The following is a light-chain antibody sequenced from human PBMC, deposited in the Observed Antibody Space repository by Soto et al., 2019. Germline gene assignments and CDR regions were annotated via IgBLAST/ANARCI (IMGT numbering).Light chain of an antibody. Sequence: EIVMTQSPATLSVSPGERATLSCRASQSVSSNLAWYQQKPGQAPRLLIYGASSLDSGVPSRFSGSGYGTEFTLTVSSLQPGDFATYSCQQYESYPYSFGQGTKLEIK. CDR3: QQYESYPYS. CDR1: QSVSSN. J-gene: IGKJ2*01. V-gene: IGKV3-15*01. CDR2: GAS.